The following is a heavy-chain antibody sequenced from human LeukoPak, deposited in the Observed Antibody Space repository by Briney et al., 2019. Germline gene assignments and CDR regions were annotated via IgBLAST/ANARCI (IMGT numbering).Heavy chain of an antibody. CDR2: IYYSGST. CDR3: ARGAAMVRGYGMDV. D-gene: IGHD5-18*01. J-gene: IGHJ6*02. CDR1: GGSVSSGSYY. V-gene: IGHV4-61*01. Sequence: SETLSLTCTVSGGSVSSGSYYWSWIRQPPGKGLEWIGYIYYSGSTNYSPSLKSRVTISVDTSKNQFSLKLSSVTAADTAVYYCARGAAMVRGYGMDVWGQGTTVTVSS.